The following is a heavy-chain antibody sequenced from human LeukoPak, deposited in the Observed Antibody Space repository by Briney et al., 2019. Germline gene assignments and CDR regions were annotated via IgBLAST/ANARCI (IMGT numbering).Heavy chain of an antibody. Sequence: GATVKISCKVSGYTFTDYYMHWVQQAPGKGLEWMGLVDPEDGETIYAEKFQGRVTITADTSTDTAYMELRSLRSDDTAVYYCASGFNGGEYPGVHWGQGTLVTVSS. D-gene: IGHD2/OR15-2a*01. V-gene: IGHV1-69-2*01. CDR3: ASGFNGGEYPGVH. J-gene: IGHJ1*01. CDR1: GYTFTDYY. CDR2: VDPEDGET.